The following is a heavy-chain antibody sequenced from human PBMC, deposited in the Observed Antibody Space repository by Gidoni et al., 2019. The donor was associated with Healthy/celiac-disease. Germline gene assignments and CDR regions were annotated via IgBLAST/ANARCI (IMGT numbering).Heavy chain of an antibody. J-gene: IGHJ6*02. V-gene: IGHV3-9*01. Sequence: EVQLVESGGGLVQPGRSLRLSCAASGFTLDDYAMHWVRQAPGKGLEWVSGISWNSGSIGYADSVKGRFTISRDNAKNSLYLQMNSLRAEDTALYYCAKDIGGGDGYNMYGMDVWGQGTTVTVSS. CDR2: ISWNSGSI. CDR3: AKDIGGGDGYNMYGMDV. CDR1: GFTLDDYA. D-gene: IGHD3-16*01.